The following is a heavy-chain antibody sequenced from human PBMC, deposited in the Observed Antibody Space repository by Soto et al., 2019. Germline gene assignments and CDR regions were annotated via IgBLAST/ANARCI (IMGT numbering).Heavy chain of an antibody. CDR1: GGSISSGDYY. J-gene: IGHJ5*02. D-gene: IGHD2-15*01. CDR3: ARYCSGGSCQGNNWFDP. Sequence: QVQLQESGPGLVKPSQTLSLTCTVSGGSISSGDYYWSWIRQPPGKGLEGIGYIYYSGSTYYNPSLKSRVTISVDTSKSQFSLKLSSVTAADTAVYYCARYCSGGSCQGNNWFDPWGQGTLVTVSS. CDR2: IYYSGST. V-gene: IGHV4-30-4*01.